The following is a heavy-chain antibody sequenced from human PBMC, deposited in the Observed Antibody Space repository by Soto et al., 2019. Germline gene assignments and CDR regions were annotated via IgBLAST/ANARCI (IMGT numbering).Heavy chain of an antibody. CDR2: INTNTGNP. V-gene: IGHV7-4-1*01. CDR1: GYTFTSYA. D-gene: IGHD1-26*01. Sequence: QVQMVQSGSELKKPGASVKVSCKASGYTFTSYAMNWVRQAPGQGLEWMGWINTNTGNPTYAQGFTGRFVFSLDTSVSTAYLQICSLKAEDTAVYYCARDHPYSGSYSDYYYYGMDVWGQGTTVTVSS. J-gene: IGHJ6*02. CDR3: ARDHPYSGSYSDYYYYGMDV.